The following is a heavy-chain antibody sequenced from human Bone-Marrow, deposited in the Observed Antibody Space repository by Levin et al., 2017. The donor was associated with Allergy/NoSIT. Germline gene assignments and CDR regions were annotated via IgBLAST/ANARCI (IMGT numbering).Heavy chain of an antibody. CDR1: GFTFNSHS. J-gene: IGHJ6*02. CDR2: ISSSSSVV. Sequence: GESLKISCTASGFTFNSHSMNWVRQAPGKGLEWVSYISSSSSVVNYADSVKGRFTISRDNAKNSLFLQMDSLRADDTALYYCARDRRQYQLGGMDVWGQGTTVTVSS. D-gene: IGHD2-2*01. CDR3: ARDRRQYQLGGMDV. V-gene: IGHV3-48*01.